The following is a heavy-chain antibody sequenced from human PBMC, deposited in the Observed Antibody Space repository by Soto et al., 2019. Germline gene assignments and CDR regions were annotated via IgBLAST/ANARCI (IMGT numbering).Heavy chain of an antibody. V-gene: IGHV1-46*01. J-gene: IGHJ4*01. CDR1: GYTFTSYY. D-gene: IGHD5-12*01. CDR3: ARDPNPYSGYQPNFLDY. Sequence: GASVKVSCKASGYTFTSYYMHWVRQAPGQGLEWMGIINPSGGSTSYAQKFQGRVTMTRDTSTSTVYMELSSLRAEDTAVYYCARDPNPYSGYQPNFLDYWGHGTLVTVSS. CDR2: INPSGGST.